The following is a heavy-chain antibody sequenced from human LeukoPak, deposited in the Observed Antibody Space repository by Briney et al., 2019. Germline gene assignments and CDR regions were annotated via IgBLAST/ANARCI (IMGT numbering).Heavy chain of an antibody. CDR3: ARRPRKWELLHYFDY. D-gene: IGHD1-26*01. CDR2: IYYSGST. Sequence: SETLSLTCTVSGGSISSYYWSWIRQPPGKGLEWIGYIYYSGSTYYNPSLKSRVTISVDTSKNQFSLKLSSVTAADTAVYYCARRPRKWELLHYFDYWGQGTLVTVSS. V-gene: IGHV4-59*04. J-gene: IGHJ4*02. CDR1: GGSISSYY.